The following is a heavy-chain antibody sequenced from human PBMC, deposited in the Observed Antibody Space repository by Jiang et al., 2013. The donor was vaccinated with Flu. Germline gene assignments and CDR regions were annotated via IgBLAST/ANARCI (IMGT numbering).Heavy chain of an antibody. CDR3: ARSQLYYDSSGYYYLPEPFDY. J-gene: IGHJ4*02. Sequence: SWVRPGVQGRGLEWVANIKQDGSEKYYVDSVKGRFTISRDNAKNSLYLQMNSLRAEDTAVYYCARSQLYYDSSGYYYLPEPFDYWGQGTLVTVSS. CDR2: IKQDGSEK. V-gene: IGHV3-7*03. D-gene: IGHD3-22*01.